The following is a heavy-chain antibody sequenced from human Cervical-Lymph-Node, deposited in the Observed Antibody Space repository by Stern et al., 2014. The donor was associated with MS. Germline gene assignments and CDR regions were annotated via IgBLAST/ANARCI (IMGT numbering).Heavy chain of an antibody. Sequence: DQLVEAGGAVVQPGRSLRLSCAASGFTFSSYGMHWVRQAPGKGLEWVTVISDDGNHKYYAASVKGRFTISRDNSKNTLHLQMNSVTPDDTAIYYCARDYEDTSMLFDHWGQGTLVTVSS. D-gene: IGHD2-8*01. J-gene: IGHJ4*02. CDR3: ARDYEDTSMLFDH. CDR2: ISDDGNHK. CDR1: GFTFSSYG. V-gene: IGHV3-30*03.